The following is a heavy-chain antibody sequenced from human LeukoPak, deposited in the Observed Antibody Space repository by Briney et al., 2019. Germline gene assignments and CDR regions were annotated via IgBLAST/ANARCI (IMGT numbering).Heavy chain of an antibody. CDR1: GITFSTYG. CDR3: AKDLPAAYFDY. J-gene: IGHJ4*02. Sequence: PGGSLRLSCAASGITFSTYGMYWVRQAPGKGLEWVAVISHDGNNKYYADSVKGRFTISRDNSRTTVYLQMNSLRAEDTAVYHCAKDLPAAYFDYWGQGTLVTVSS. V-gene: IGHV3-30*18. CDR2: ISHDGNNK. D-gene: IGHD2-2*01.